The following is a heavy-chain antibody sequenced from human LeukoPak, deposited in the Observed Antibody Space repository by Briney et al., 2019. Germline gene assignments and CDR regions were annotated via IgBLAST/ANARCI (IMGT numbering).Heavy chain of an antibody. CDR1: GFTFSSYS. CDR3: ARVRRRLRFLEWPPLYYFDY. CDR2: ISSSSSYI. Sequence: NPGGSLRLSCAASGFTFSSYSMNWVRQAPGKGLEWVSSISSSSSYIYYADSVKGRFTISRDNAKNSLYLQMNSLRAEDTAVYYCARVRRRLRFLEWPPLYYFDYWGQGTLVTVSS. V-gene: IGHV3-21*01. J-gene: IGHJ4*02. D-gene: IGHD3-3*01.